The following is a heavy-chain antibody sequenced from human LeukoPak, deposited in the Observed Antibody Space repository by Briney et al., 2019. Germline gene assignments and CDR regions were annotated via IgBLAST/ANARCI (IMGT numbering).Heavy chain of an antibody. J-gene: IGHJ5*02. CDR1: GGSISSYY. V-gene: IGHV4-59*08. D-gene: IGHD3-22*01. CDR3: ARHYYDSSGSLDWFDP. Sequence: SETLSLTCTVSGGSISSYYWSWIRQPPGKGLEWIGYIYYSGSTNYNPSLKSRVTISVDTSKNQSSLKLSSVTAADTAVYYCARHYYDSSGSLDWFDPWGQGTLVTVSS. CDR2: IYYSGST.